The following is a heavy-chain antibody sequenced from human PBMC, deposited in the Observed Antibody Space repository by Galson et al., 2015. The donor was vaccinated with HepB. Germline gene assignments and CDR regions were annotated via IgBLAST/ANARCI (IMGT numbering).Heavy chain of an antibody. Sequence: SVKVSCKASGGTFSSYAINWVRQAPGQGLEWMGGIIPIVGTAKYAQRFQGRVTITADESTSTAYMDLSTLRSDDTAVYYCARGALGGCSGGSCYRFDYWGQGTLVTVSP. CDR2: IIPIVGTA. D-gene: IGHD2-15*01. CDR1: GGTFSSYA. V-gene: IGHV1-69*13. CDR3: ARGALGGCSGGSCYRFDY. J-gene: IGHJ4*02.